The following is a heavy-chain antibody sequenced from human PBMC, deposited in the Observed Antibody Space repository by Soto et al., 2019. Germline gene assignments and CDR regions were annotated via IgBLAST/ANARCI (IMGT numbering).Heavy chain of an antibody. D-gene: IGHD3-10*01. CDR3: ARVLSGSYYRAVDY. CDR2: INHSGST. J-gene: IGHJ4*02. V-gene: IGHV4-34*01. Sequence: QVQLQQWGAGLLKPSETLSLTCAVYGGSFSGYYWSWIRQPPGKGLEWIGEINHSGSTNYNPSLKSRVTISVDTSKTQFSLKLSSVTAADTAVYYCARVLSGSYYRAVDYWGQGTLVTVSS. CDR1: GGSFSGYY.